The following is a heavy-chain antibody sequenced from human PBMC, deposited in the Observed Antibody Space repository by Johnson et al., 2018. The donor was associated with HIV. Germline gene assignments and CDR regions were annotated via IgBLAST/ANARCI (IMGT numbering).Heavy chain of an antibody. CDR1: GFTVSSNY. Sequence: VQLVESGGDLVQPGGSLRLSCAASGFTVSSNYMSWVRQAPGKGLEWVSVIYSGGSTYYADTVKGRVTISSDNSKNTMYQQMNSLRADDTAVYYCAKDRTHDTFDICGQGTMVTVSS. CDR3: AKDRTHDTFDI. J-gene: IGHJ3*02. V-gene: IGHV3-66*01. CDR2: IYSGGST.